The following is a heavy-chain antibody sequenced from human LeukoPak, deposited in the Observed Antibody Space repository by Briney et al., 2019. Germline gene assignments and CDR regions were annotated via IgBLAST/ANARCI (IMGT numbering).Heavy chain of an antibody. J-gene: IGHJ4*02. CDR3: AISPKYDCHECFDY. V-gene: IGHV4-4*09. CDR2: IYRSGDT. CDR1: GGPISPYH. D-gene: IGHD2/OR15-2a*01. Sequence: SETLSLTCSVSGGPISPYHWSWIRQPPGKGLEWIGFIYRSGDTNYNPSLKNRVTISVETSKNQFSLKLTSVTAADTAFYYCAISPKYDCHECFDYWGLGTLVTVSS.